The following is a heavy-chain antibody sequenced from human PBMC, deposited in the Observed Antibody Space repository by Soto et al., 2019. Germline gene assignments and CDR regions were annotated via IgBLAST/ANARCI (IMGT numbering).Heavy chain of an antibody. V-gene: IGHV5-51*01. J-gene: IGHJ4*02. D-gene: IGHD1-1*01. Sequence: PGESLKISCQGSGYSFTNYWVGWVRQIPGRGLEWMGIIHPGDSDTRYSPFFQGQVTISADKSISTAYLQWSSLKASDTAVYYCARWPQLEPRFDYWGQGTLVTVSS. CDR3: ARWPQLEPRFDY. CDR1: GYSFTNYW. CDR2: IHPGDSDT.